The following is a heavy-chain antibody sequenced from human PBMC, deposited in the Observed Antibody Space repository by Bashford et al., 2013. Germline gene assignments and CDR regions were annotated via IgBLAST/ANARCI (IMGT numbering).Heavy chain of an antibody. V-gene: IGHV4-59*01. D-gene: IGHD5-12*01. Sequence: SETLSLTCTVSGGSISSYYWSWIRQPPGKGLEWIGYIYYSGSTNYNPSLKSRVTISVDTSKNQFSLKLSSVTAADTAVYYCARFEGSWLRSGSAGSYYYYGMDVWGQGTTVTVSS. J-gene: IGHJ6*02. CDR3: ARFEGSWLRSGSAGSYYYYGMDV. CDR2: IYYSGST. CDR1: GGSISSYY.